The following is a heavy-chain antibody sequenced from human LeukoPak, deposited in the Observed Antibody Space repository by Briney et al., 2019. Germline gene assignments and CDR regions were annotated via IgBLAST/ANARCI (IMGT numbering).Heavy chain of an antibody. CDR1: GGSINRSSRYY. CDR2: IFYTGST. J-gene: IGHJ4*02. Sequence: SETLSLTCTVSGGSINRSSRYYWGWIRQPPGKGLERIGSIFYTGSTYYNPSLKSRVTISVDTSKNQFSLKLSSVTAADTAVYYCASTAMVITYFDYWGQGTLVTVSS. V-gene: IGHV4-39*01. CDR3: ASTAMVITYFDY. D-gene: IGHD5-18*01.